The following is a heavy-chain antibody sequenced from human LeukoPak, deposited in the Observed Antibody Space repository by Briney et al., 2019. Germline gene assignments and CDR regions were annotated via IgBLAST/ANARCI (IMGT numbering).Heavy chain of an antibody. J-gene: IGHJ6*02. D-gene: IGHD3-22*01. CDR3: ARLLYDSSGYIYGMDV. CDR1: GGSISSYY. CDR2: IYYSGST. Sequence: KPSETLSLTCTVSGGSISSYYWSWIRQPPGKGLEWIGYIYYSGSTNYNPPLKSRVTISVDTSKNQFSLKLSSVTAADTAVYYCARLLYDSSGYIYGMDVWGQGTTVTVSS. V-gene: IGHV4-59*08.